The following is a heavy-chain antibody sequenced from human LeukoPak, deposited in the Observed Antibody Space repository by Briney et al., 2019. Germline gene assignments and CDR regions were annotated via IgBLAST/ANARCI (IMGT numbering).Heavy chain of an antibody. CDR3: VKDSNYDFWSGYYKGFDN. D-gene: IGHD3-3*01. V-gene: IGHV3-20*04. CDR1: GFTFSRDW. CDR2: ISRDGGRT. J-gene: IGHJ4*02. Sequence: PGGSLRLSCAASGFTFSRDWMHWVRQAPGKGLEWVSGISRDGGRTGYADSVQGRFTISRDNSRNSLHLQMNSLRVEDTAFYYCVKDSNYDFWSGYYKGFDNWGQGTLVTVSS.